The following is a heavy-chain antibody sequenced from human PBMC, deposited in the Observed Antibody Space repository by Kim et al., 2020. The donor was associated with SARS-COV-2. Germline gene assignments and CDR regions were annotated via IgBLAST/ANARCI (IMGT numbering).Heavy chain of an antibody. Sequence: GGSLRLSCAASGFTFDDYAMHWVRQAPGKGLEWVSGISWNSGSIGYADSVKGRFTISRDNAKNSLYLQMNSLGAEDTALYYCAKLVVVPAAIVDAFDIWGQGTMVTVSS. J-gene: IGHJ3*02. CDR3: AKLVVVPAAIVDAFDI. V-gene: IGHV3-9*01. CDR2: ISWNSGSI. CDR1: GFTFDDYA. D-gene: IGHD2-2*02.